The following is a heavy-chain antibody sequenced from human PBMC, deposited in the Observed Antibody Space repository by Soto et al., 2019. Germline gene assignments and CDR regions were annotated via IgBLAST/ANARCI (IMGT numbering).Heavy chain of an antibody. CDR3: ARFDSTGWYFDY. CDR2: INHIGTT. V-gene: IGHV4-34*01. D-gene: IGHD6-19*01. J-gene: IGHJ4*02. CDR1: GGSFSGYY. Sequence: QGQLPQWGAGLLRPSETLSLTCAVYGGSFSGYYWSWIRQPPGKGLQWIGKINHIGTTNYNPSLKSRVTISVDTSKNQFSLKLSSVTAADTAVYYCARFDSTGWYFDYWGQGNLVIVSS.